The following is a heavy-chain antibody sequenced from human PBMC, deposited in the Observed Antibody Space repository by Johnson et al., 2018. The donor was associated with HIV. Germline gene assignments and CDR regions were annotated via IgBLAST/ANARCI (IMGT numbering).Heavy chain of an antibody. Sequence: QVQLVESGGGVVQPGGSLRLSCAASGFTFSSYGMHWVRQAPGKGLEWVAFIRYDGSDKYYADSVKGRFTISRDNSKNTLYLQMNSLRAEDTAVYYCARDRGSSWQHDAFDIWGQGTMVTVSS. CDR2: IRYDGSDK. CDR3: ARDRGSSWQHDAFDI. V-gene: IGHV3-30*02. D-gene: IGHD6-13*01. CDR1: GFTFSSYG. J-gene: IGHJ3*02.